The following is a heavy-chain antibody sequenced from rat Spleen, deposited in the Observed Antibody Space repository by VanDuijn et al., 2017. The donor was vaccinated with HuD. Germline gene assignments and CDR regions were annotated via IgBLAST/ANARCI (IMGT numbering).Heavy chain of an antibody. Sequence: EVQLVESGGGLVQPGRSMKLSCAASGFTFSNYDMAWVRQAPKKGLEWVATISSDGSSTDYGDSVKGRFTISRDSAKSTLYLQMDSLRSEDTATYYCTRGFTVAVFWGQGVMVTVSA. J-gene: IGHJ2*01. CDR3: TRGFTVAVF. CDR2: ISSDGSST. CDR1: GFTFSNYD. V-gene: IGHV5-7*01. D-gene: IGHD1-2*01.